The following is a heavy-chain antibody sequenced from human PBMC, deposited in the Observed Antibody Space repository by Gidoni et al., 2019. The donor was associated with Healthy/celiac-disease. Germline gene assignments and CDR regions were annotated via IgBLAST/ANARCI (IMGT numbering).Heavy chain of an antibody. Sequence: QVQLQESGPGLVKPSETLSLTCTVPGGSISSYYWSWIRQPPGKGLEWIGYIYYSGSTNYNPALKSRVTISVDTSKNQFSLKLSSVTAADTAVYYCARVDCGGDCYSYYFDYWGQGTLVTVSS. CDR1: GGSISSYY. V-gene: IGHV4-59*01. CDR3: ARVDCGGDCYSYYFDY. D-gene: IGHD2-21*02. J-gene: IGHJ4*02. CDR2: IYYSGST.